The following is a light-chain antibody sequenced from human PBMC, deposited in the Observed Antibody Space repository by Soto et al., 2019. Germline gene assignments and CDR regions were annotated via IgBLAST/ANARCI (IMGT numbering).Light chain of an antibody. CDR3: QQYHSYPYT. CDR1: QSISSW. J-gene: IGKJ2*01. V-gene: IGKV1-5*03. CDR2: KAS. Sequence: DIQMTQSPSTLSASVGDRVTITCRASQSISSWLAWYQQIPGKAPNLLIFKASSLESGVPSRFSGSGSGTEFTLTINSLQPDDFATYYCQQYHSYPYTFGQGTKLEIK.